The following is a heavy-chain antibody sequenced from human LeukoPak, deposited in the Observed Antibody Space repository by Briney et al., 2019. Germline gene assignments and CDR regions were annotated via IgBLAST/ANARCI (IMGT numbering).Heavy chain of an antibody. CDR1: GGSISSGSYY. CDR2: IYTSGST. CDR3: ARNYQGYYYYMDV. Sequence: SETLSLTCTVSGGSISSGSYYWSWIRQPAGKGLEWIGRIYTSGSTNYNPSLKSRVTISVDTFKNQFSLKLSSVTAADTAVYYCARNYQGYYYYMDVWGKGTTVTVSS. D-gene: IGHD1-7*01. V-gene: IGHV4-61*02. J-gene: IGHJ6*03.